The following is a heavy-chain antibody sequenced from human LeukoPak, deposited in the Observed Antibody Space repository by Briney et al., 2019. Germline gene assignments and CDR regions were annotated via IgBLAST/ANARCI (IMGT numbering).Heavy chain of an antibody. Sequence: GGSLRLSCAASGFSFSGSAIHWVRQASGKGLEWLGRIRSKTNNYATAYGASVNDRFTISRDDSKNTAYLQMNSLKTEDTAVYTTHVYYYASGGFFYSDYWGRGTLVTVSS. CDR3: HVYYYASGGFFYSDY. V-gene: IGHV3-73*01. J-gene: IGHJ4*02. D-gene: IGHD3-22*01. CDR2: IRSKTNNYAT. CDR1: GFSFSGSA.